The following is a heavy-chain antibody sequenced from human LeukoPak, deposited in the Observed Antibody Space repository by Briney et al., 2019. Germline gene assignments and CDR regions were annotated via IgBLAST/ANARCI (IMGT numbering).Heavy chain of an antibody. Sequence: GGSLRLSCAASGFTFSSYAMSWVRQAPGKGLEWVSAISGSGGSTYYADSVKGRFTISRDNSKNTLYLQMDSLRAEDTAVYYCANLLTTGNAFDIWGQGTMVTVSS. V-gene: IGHV3-23*01. CDR2: ISGSGGST. D-gene: IGHD4-17*01. CDR1: GFTFSSYA. J-gene: IGHJ3*02. CDR3: ANLLTTGNAFDI.